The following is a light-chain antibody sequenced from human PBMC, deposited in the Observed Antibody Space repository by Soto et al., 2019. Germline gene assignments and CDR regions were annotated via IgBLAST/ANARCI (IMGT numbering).Light chain of an antibody. Sequence: QSVLTQPASVSGSPGQSITISCTGTSSDVGGYNYVSWYQQLPGKAPKLIIYDVSNRPSGVSNRFSASKSANAASLTISGLQAGDEADYYCSSYTSSSTLYVFGTGTKLTVL. V-gene: IGLV2-14*03. CDR3: SSYTSSSTLYV. J-gene: IGLJ1*01. CDR2: DVS. CDR1: SSDVGGYNY.